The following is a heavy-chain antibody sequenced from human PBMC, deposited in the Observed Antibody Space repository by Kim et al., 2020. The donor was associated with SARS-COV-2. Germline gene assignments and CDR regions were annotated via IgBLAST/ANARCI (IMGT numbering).Heavy chain of an antibody. CDR2: IYPGDSDT. D-gene: IGHD6-19*01. Sequence: GESLKISCKGSGYSFTSYWIGWVRQMPGKGLEWMGIIYPGDSDTRYSPSFQGQVTISADKSISTAYLQWSSLKASDTAMYYCVRLAVAGNLVSYYYYYGMDVWGQGTTVTVSS. J-gene: IGHJ6*02. CDR1: GYSFTSYW. V-gene: IGHV5-51*01. CDR3: VRLAVAGNLVSYYYYYGMDV.